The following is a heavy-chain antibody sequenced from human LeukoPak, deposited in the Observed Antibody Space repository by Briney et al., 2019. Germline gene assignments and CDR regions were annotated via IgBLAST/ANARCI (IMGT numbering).Heavy chain of an antibody. CDR2: IDPSDSYT. V-gene: IGHV5-10-1*01. Sequence: GESLKISCKGSGYSFTSYWISWVRQMPGKGLEWMGRIDPSDSYTNYSPSFQGHVTISADKSISTAYLQWSSPKASDTAMYYCARQRDYGDQRAYYYGMDVWGKGTTVTVSS. CDR3: ARQRDYGDQRAYYYGMDV. CDR1: GYSFTSYW. D-gene: IGHD4-17*01. J-gene: IGHJ6*04.